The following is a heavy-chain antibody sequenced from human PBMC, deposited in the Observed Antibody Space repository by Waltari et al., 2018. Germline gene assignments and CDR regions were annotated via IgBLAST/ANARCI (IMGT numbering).Heavy chain of an antibody. CDR1: GGSFSGYY. V-gene: IGHV4-34*01. D-gene: IGHD6-13*01. Sequence: QVQLQQWGAGLLKPSETLSLTCAVYGGSFSGYYWSWIRPPPGKGLEWIGEINHSGTTNYNPSLKSRVTLSVETSKNQFSLKLSAVTAADTAGYYCARGLGYSSSWLRSWGQGTLVTVSS. CDR2: INHSGTT. CDR3: ARGLGYSSSWLRS. J-gene: IGHJ5*02.